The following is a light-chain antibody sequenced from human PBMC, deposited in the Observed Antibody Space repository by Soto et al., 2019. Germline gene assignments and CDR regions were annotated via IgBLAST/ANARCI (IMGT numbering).Light chain of an antibody. CDR1: QSVTSSY. V-gene: IGKV3-20*01. CDR2: GAS. J-gene: IGKJ1*01. CDR3: QQYGSSPTK. Sequence: EIVLTQSPGTLSLSPGERATLSCRASQSVTSSYLAWWQQKPGQAPRLLIYGASSRATGIPDRFSGSGSGTEFTLTISRLEPEYFALYFCQQYGSSPTKFGQGTKVEIK.